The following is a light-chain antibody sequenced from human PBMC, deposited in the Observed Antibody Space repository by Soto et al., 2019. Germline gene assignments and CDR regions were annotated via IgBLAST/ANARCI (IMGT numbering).Light chain of an antibody. CDR2: DAS. CDR1: QSIRNY. CDR3: QQRNDWVT. J-gene: IGKJ4*01. Sequence: EIVLTQSPATLSLSPGERATLSCRASQSIRNYLAWYQQKPGQAPRLLIYDASNRATGIPPRFSGSGSGTDFILTISSLEPEDSGVYYCQQRNDWVTFGGGTKVDI. V-gene: IGKV3-11*01.